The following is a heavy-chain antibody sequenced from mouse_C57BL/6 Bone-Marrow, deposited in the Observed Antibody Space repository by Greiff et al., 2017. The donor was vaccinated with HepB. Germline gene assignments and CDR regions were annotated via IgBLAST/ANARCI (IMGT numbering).Heavy chain of an antibody. Sequence: EVKLQESGGGLVKPGGSLKLSCAASGFTFSSYAMSWVRQTPEKRLEWVATISDGGSYTYYPDNVKGRFTISRDNAKNNLYLQMSHLKSEDTAMYYCARLITTNYWGQGTTLTVSS. CDR1: GFTFSSYA. J-gene: IGHJ2*01. CDR3: ARLITTNY. D-gene: IGHD2-4*01. V-gene: IGHV5-4*03. CDR2: ISDGGSYT.